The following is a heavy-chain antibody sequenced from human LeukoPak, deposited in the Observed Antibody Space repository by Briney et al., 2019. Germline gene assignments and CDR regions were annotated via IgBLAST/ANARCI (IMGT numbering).Heavy chain of an antibody. CDR1: GFTFSSYW. V-gene: IGHV3-7*01. CDR3: ARDGVVSPWPEYFQH. CDR2: IKQDGSEK. Sequence: GGSLRLSCAASGFTFSSYWMSGGRQAPGEGGGWVANIKQDGSEKYYVDSVKGRFTISRDNAKNSLYLQMNSLRAEDTAVYYCARDGVVSPWPEYFQHWGQGTLVTVSS. D-gene: IGHD3-22*01. J-gene: IGHJ1*01.